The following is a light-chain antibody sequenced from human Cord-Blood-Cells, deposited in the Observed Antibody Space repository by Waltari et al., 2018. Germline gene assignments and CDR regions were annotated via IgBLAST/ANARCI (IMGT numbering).Light chain of an antibody. CDR3: LQDYSYPLT. Sequence: AIQMTQSPSSLSASTGDRVTITCRASQGISTDLGWYQQKPGKAPKLLIYAASSLQSGVPSRFSGSGSGTDFTLTISCLQPEDFATYYCLQDYSYPLTFGQGTKVEIK. CDR1: QGISTD. V-gene: IGKV1-6*01. J-gene: IGKJ1*01. CDR2: AAS.